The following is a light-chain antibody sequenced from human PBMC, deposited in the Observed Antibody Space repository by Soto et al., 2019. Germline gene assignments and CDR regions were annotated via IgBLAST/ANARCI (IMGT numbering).Light chain of an antibody. CDR2: GAS. J-gene: IGKJ1*01. CDR3: QQYGSSPRT. V-gene: IGKV3-20*01. CDR1: QSVSSN. Sequence: EIVLTQSPGTLSLSPGERATLSCRASQSVSSNLAWCQQKPGQAPRLLIYGASSRATGIPDRFSGSGSGTDFTLTISRLEPEDFAVYYCQQYGSSPRTFGQGTKVDI.